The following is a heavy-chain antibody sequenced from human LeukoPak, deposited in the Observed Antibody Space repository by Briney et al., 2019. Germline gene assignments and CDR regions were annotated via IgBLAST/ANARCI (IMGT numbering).Heavy chain of an antibody. CDR1: GFRFNNHW. CDR3: ARDWSGDGVVFDY. CDR2: VKPDESEK. D-gene: IGHD3-3*01. Sequence: GGSLRRSCEASGFRFNNHWMSWVRQAPGKGLEWVANVKPDESEKYFVGSVRGRFTISRDNAKNSVYLQMNSLRAEDTAVYYCARDWSGDGVVFDYWGQGTLVAVSS. V-gene: IGHV3-7*01. J-gene: IGHJ4*02.